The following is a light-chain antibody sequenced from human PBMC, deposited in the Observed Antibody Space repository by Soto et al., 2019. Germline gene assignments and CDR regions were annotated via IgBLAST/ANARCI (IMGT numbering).Light chain of an antibody. J-gene: IGKJ1*01. CDR1: QSISYY. V-gene: IGKV1-5*01. CDR3: QQHHSWPLT. Sequence: DIQSCHTLSTLCASVEDRDTITRRASQSISYYLAWYQKKPGKAPKVLICDASTLQRGVPSRFSGSGSGTEFTLTISSLQSEDSATYYCQQHHSWPLTFGQGTKVDIK. CDR2: DAS.